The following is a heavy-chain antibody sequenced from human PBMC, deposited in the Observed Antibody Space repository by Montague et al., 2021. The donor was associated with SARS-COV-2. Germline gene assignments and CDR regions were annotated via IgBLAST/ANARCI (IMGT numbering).Heavy chain of an antibody. V-gene: IGHV4-39*01. D-gene: IGHD3-3*01. Sequence: SETLSLTCTVSGGSISSSSYYWGWIRRPPGKGLEWIGSIYYSGSTYYNPSLKSRATIPVDTSKNQFSLKLSSVTAADTAVYYCARHVPIYLTLEYAFDIWGQGTMVTVSS. CDR2: IYYSGST. CDR3: ARHVPIYLTLEYAFDI. CDR1: GGSISSSSYY. J-gene: IGHJ3*02.